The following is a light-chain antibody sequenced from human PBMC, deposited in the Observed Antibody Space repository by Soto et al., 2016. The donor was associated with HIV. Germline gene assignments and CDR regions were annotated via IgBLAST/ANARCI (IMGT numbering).Light chain of an antibody. J-gene: IGKJ3*01. CDR2: GAS. V-gene: IGKV1-16*02. Sequence: DIQMTQSPSSLSASVGDTVTITCRASQGINTYVAWFQQKFGKAPKSLIYGASSLQSGVPSKFSGSGSGTAYTLTISSLQPADFATYYCQQYYNTPFTFGPGTQGGDQT. CDR1: QGINTY. CDR3: QQYYNTPFT.